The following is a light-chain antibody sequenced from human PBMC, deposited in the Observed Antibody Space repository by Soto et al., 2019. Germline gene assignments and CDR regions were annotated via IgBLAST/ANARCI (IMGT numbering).Light chain of an antibody. J-gene: IGKJ1*01. V-gene: IGKV3-15*01. CDR3: QQYNNWPPWT. CDR1: QNINNN. CDR2: ATS. Sequence: EIVMTPSPATLSVSPGERATLSCRASQNINNNLAWYQQKFGQAPRLLIYATSTRATGIPARFSGSGSGTEFTLTISSLQSEDFAIYYCQQYNNWPPWTFGQGTKVDIK.